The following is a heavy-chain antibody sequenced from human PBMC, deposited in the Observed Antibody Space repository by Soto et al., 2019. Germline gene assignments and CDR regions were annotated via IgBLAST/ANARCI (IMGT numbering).Heavy chain of an antibody. V-gene: IGHV3-23*01. CDR1: GFTFSSYA. D-gene: IGHD3-22*01. CDR2: ISGSGGST. CDR3: AKVTDDYYDSSGYYLRYYNYYGMDV. Sequence: GGSLRLSCAASGFTFSSYAMSWVRQAPGKGLEWVSAISGSGGSTYYADSVKGRFTISRDNSKNTLYLQMNSLRAEDTAVYYCAKVTDDYYDSSGYYLRYYNYYGMDVWGQGTTVTVSS. J-gene: IGHJ6*02.